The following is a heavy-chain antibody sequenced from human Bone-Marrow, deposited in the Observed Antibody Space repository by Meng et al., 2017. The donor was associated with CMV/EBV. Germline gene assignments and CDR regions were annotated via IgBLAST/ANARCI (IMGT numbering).Heavy chain of an antibody. CDR3: ARAEYYYDFWCGYYNYYYGMDV. D-gene: IGHD3-3*01. CDR1: GYTFTSYD. J-gene: IGHJ6*02. V-gene: IGHV1-8*01. CDR2: MNPNSGNT. Sequence: ASVKVSCKASGYTFTSYDINWVRQATGQGLEWMGWMNPNSGNTGYAQKFQGRVTMTRNTSISTAYMELSSLRSEDTAVYYCARAEYYYDFWCGYYNYYYGMDVWGQGNTVTVSS.